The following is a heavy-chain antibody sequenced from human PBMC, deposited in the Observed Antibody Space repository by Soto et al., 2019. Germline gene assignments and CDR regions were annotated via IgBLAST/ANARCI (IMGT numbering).Heavy chain of an antibody. Sequence: AGGSLRLSCAASGFTFSSYSMNWVRQAPGKGLEWVSYISSSSSTIYYADSVKGRFTISRDNAKNSLYLQMNSPRDEDTAVYYCARGQGIAAAGILYYYYGMDVWGQGTTVTVSS. CDR3: ARGQGIAAAGILYYYYGMDV. CDR1: GFTFSSYS. J-gene: IGHJ6*02. D-gene: IGHD6-13*01. V-gene: IGHV3-48*02. CDR2: ISSSSSTI.